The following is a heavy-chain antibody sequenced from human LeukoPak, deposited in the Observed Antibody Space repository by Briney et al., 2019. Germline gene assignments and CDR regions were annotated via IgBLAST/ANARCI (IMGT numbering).Heavy chain of an antibody. Sequence: GESLKISCKGSGYSFTSYWIGWVRQMPGKGLEWMGIIYPGDSDTRYSPSFQGQVTISADKSISTAYLQWSSLKASDTAMYYCARTSGSSWRSKYYFDYWGQGTLVTVSS. V-gene: IGHV5-51*01. CDR2: IYPGDSDT. CDR3: ARTSGSSWRSKYYFDY. CDR1: GYSFTSYW. D-gene: IGHD6-13*01. J-gene: IGHJ4*02.